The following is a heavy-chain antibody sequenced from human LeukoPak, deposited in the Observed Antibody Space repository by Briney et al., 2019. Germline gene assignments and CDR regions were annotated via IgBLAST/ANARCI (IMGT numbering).Heavy chain of an antibody. CDR1: GYSISSGYY. CDR3: ATRGLRGSGWYRVDY. J-gene: IGHJ4*02. D-gene: IGHD6-19*01. Sequence: SETLSLTCTVSGYSISSGYYWGWIRQPPGKGLEWMGSIYHSGSTYYNPSLKSRVTISVDTSKNQFSLKLSSVTAADTAFYYCATRGLRGSGWYRVDYWGQGTLVTVSS. V-gene: IGHV4-38-2*02. CDR2: IYHSGST.